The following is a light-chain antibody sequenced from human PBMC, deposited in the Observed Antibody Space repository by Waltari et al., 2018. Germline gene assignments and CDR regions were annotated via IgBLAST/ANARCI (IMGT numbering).Light chain of an antibody. Sequence: DIQMTQSPSSLSASVGDRVTITCRASQNIADYLNWYQEKPGEAPKLLIWGASSLQRGVPSRFSGSGSGTDFTLTIGSLHPEDFATYYCQQSYSTPYTFGQGTELDIK. CDR1: QNIADY. V-gene: IGKV1-39*01. CDR3: QQSYSTPYT. CDR2: GAS. J-gene: IGKJ2*01.